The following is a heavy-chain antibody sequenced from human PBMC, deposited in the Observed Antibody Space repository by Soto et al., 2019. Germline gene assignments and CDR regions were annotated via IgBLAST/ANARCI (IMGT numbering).Heavy chain of an antibody. CDR3: GRGPYSSGGGYFDY. D-gene: IGHD6-19*01. Sequence: EVQLVESGGGLVQPGGSLRLSCAASGFTFSSYEMNWVRQAPGKGLEWVSYISSSGSTIYYADSVKGRFTISRDNAKNLLYMQMNGLRAEAAAVYYCGRGPYSSGGGYFDYWGQETLVTVSS. CDR1: GFTFSSYE. CDR2: ISSSGSTI. V-gene: IGHV3-48*03. J-gene: IGHJ4*02.